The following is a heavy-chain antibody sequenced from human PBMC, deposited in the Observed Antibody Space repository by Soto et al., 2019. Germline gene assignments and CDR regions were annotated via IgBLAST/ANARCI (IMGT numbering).Heavy chain of an antibody. CDR1: GFTFSDYY. Sequence: GGSLRLSCAASGFTFSDYYMSWIRQAPGKGLEWVSYISSSGSTIYYADSVKGRFTISRDNAKNSLYLQMNSLRAEDTAVYYCASDHPSRRTISFTYWGQGTLVTVSS. V-gene: IGHV3-11*01. CDR2: ISSSGSTI. CDR3: ASDHPSRRTISFTY. D-gene: IGHD3-9*01. J-gene: IGHJ4*02.